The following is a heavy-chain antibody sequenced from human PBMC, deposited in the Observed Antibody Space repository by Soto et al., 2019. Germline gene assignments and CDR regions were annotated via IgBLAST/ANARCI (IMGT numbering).Heavy chain of an antibody. V-gene: IGHV3-23*01. CDR1: GFTFSSYA. CDR3: AKGDALGAVADYVFDY. CDR2: ISGSGGST. J-gene: IGHJ4*02. Sequence: PGGSLRLSCAASGFTFSSYAMSWVRQAPGKGLEWVSAISGSGGSTYYADSVKGRFTISRDNSKNTLYLQMNSLRAEDTAVYYCAKGDALGAVADYVFDYWGQGTLVTVSS. D-gene: IGHD6-19*01.